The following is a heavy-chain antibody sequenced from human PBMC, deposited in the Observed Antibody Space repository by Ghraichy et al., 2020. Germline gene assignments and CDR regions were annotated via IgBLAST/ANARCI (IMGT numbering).Heavy chain of an antibody. V-gene: IGHV3-48*02. Sequence: GGSLRLSCVASGFTFSDHSMNWFRQAPGKGLEWASSIGIVTSTIYYADSVKGRFTISRNNAKNSLYLQMNSLRDEETAVYYCVRAMSYGGNYWFDYLGQGTLVTVSS. CDR2: IGIVTSTI. CDR1: GFTFSDHS. J-gene: IGHJ4*02. D-gene: IGHD4-23*01. CDR3: VRAMSYGGNYWFDY.